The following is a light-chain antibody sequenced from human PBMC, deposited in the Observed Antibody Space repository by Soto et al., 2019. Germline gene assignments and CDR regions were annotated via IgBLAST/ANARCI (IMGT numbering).Light chain of an antibody. CDR1: QSVSNNY. Sequence: EIVLTQSPGTLSLSHGERATLSCRASQSVSNNYLAWYQQKPGQAPRLLIYGASNRATGIPDRFSGSGSGTDFTLTISRLEPEDFAVYYCQQYGRSPFTFGPGTKVDVK. CDR3: QQYGRSPFT. CDR2: GAS. V-gene: IGKV3-20*01. J-gene: IGKJ3*01.